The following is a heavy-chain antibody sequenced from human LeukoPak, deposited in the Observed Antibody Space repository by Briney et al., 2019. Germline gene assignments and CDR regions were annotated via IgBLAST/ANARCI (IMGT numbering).Heavy chain of an antibody. J-gene: IGHJ4*02. V-gene: IGHV3-7*04. Sequence: HPGGSLRLSCAASGFALSSHWMSWVRQAPGKGLEWVANIKQDGSEKYYVDSMEGRFTISRDNAKNSLYLQMNSLRAEDTGVYYCARDPPDYWGQGILVTVSS. CDR2: IKQDGSEK. CDR3: ARDPPDY. CDR1: GFALSSHW.